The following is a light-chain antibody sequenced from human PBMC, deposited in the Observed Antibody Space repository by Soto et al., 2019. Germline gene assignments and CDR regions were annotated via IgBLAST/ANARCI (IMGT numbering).Light chain of an antibody. V-gene: IGKV3-20*01. CDR3: QQYSSSPRGT. Sequence: EIVLTQSPGTLSLSPGERATLSCRASQSVSSSYLAWYQQKPGQAPRLLIYGASSRATGIPDRFSGSGSGTDFTLTISSLEPEDFAVYYCQQYSSSPRGTFGQGTKVEIK. CDR1: QSVSSSY. J-gene: IGKJ1*01. CDR2: GAS.